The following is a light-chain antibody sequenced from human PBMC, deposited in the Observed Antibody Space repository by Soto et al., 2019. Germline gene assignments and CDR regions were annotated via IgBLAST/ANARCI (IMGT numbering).Light chain of an antibody. CDR3: QQTHSIPPT. J-gene: IGKJ1*01. CDR1: QTIANH. V-gene: IGKV1-39*01. Sequence: DIPLTQSPSFLTASVGYSVTITSRSSQTIANHLNWYQQKPGKAPILLIYAASTLQSGVPSRFSGSGSGTDFTLTISSLQPEDFATYHCQQTHSIPPTFAQGTKVDI. CDR2: AAS.